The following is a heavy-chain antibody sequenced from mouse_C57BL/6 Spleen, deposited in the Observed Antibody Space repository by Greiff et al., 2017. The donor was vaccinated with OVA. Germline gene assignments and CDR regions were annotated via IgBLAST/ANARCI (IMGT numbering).Heavy chain of an antibody. J-gene: IGHJ2*01. D-gene: IGHD2-2*01. CDR2: ISSGGDYI. CDR3: TRGDYGYDNFDY. CDR1: GFTFSSYA. Sequence: EVQGVESGEGLVKPGGSLKLSCAASGFTFSSYAMSWVRQTPEKRLEWVAYISSGGDYIYYADTVKGRFTISRDNARNTLYLQMSSLKSEDTAMYYCTRGDYGYDNFDYWGQGTTLTVSS. V-gene: IGHV5-9-1*02.